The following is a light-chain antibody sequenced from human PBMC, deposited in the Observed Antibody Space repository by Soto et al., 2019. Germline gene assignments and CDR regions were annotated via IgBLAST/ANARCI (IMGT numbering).Light chain of an antibody. J-gene: IGLJ2*01. Sequence: QSVLTQSPSASASLGASVNLTCSLRSGHISYAIACHQQQPEKGPRYLMKVNSDGSHHKGDGIPDRFSGVSSGDERYLTITRLKSEDEDDSYCQTWGTDFSVVFGGVPMLTVL. CDR1: SGHISYA. CDR3: QTWGTDFSVV. V-gene: IGLV4-69*01. CDR2: VNSDGSH.